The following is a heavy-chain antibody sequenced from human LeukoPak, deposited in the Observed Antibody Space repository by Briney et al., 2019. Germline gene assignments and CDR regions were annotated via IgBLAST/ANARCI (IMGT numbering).Heavy chain of an antibody. CDR3: ARDSATGPYYYYYYYMDV. D-gene: IGHD1-1*01. CDR1: GFTFSSYA. Sequence: GGSLRLSCAASGFTFSSYAMHWVRQAPGKGLEYVSAISSSGGSTYYANSVKGRFTISRDNSKNTLYLQMGSLRAEDMAVYYCARDSATGPYYYYYYYMDVWGKGTTVTVSS. J-gene: IGHJ6*03. V-gene: IGHV3-64*01. CDR2: ISSSGGST.